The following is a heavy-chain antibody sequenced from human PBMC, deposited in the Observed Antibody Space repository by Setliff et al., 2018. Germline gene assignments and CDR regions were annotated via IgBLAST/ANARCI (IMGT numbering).Heavy chain of an antibody. J-gene: IGHJ6*03. CDR1: GYTFTGYY. Sequence: ASVKVSCKSSGYTFTGYYVHWVRQAPGQGLEWMGWINPNSGGTNYAQRFQGRVTMTRDTSISTAYMELSRLRSDDTAVYHCARSPLPPPGPGYYYDNSYYYYMDVWGKGTTVTVSS. D-gene: IGHD3-22*01. V-gene: IGHV1-2*02. CDR2: INPNSGGT. CDR3: ARSPLPPPGPGYYYDNSYYYYMDV.